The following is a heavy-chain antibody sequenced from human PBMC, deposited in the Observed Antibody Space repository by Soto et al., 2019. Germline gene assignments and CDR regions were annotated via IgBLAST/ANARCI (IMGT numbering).Heavy chain of an antibody. D-gene: IGHD1-1*01. CDR1: GGPFSSYS. Sequence: GASVKLSCKASGGPFSSYSISWGRQAPGQGLEWMGGIIPIFGTANYAQKFQGRVTITADESTSTAYMELSSLRSEDTAVYYCARDRLNGAFDIWGQGTMVTVSS. CDR2: IIPIFGTA. J-gene: IGHJ3*02. CDR3: ARDRLNGAFDI. V-gene: IGHV1-69*13.